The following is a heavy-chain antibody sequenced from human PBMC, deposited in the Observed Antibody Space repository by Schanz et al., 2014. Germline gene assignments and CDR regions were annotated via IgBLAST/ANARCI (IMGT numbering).Heavy chain of an antibody. J-gene: IGHJ1*01. CDR3: ARARSDYGDVDH. CDR2: IWNNGVTK. V-gene: IGHV3-33*01. D-gene: IGHD4-17*01. CDR1: GFSLNTYG. Sequence: QAQLMESGGGVVQPGTSLILSCSVSGFSLNTYGIHWFRQPAGKGLEWVAVIWNNGVTKYYADSVRGRFTISRDRFQSTLYLGMSSLRAEDTAVHHYARARSDYGDVDHWGRGTLVTVSS.